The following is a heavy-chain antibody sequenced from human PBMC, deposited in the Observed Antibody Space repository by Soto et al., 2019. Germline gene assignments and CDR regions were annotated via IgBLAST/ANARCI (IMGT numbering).Heavy chain of an antibody. CDR1: GFTFSSYG. D-gene: IGHD5-12*01. CDR3: ARDLTGVATIMVY. CDR2: IWYDGSNK. J-gene: IGHJ4*02. Sequence: GGSLRLSCAASGFTFSSYGMHWVRQAPGKGLEWVAVIWYDGSNKYYADSVKGRFTISRDNSKNTLYLQMNSLRAEDTAVYYCARDLTGVATIMVYWGQGTLVTVSS. V-gene: IGHV3-33*01.